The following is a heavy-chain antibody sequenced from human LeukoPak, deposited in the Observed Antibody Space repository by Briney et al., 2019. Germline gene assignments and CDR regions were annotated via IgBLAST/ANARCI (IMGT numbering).Heavy chain of an antibody. D-gene: IGHD6-13*01. CDR1: GGSFSGYY. CDR3: ARGKSRSSSWYVY. J-gene: IGHJ4*02. V-gene: IGHV4-34*01. Sequence: PSETLSLTCAVYGGSFSGYYWSWIRQPPGKGLEWIGEINHSGSTNYNPSLKSRVTISVDTSKNQFSLKLSSVTAADTAVYYCARGKSRSSSWYVYWGQETLVTVSS. CDR2: INHSGST.